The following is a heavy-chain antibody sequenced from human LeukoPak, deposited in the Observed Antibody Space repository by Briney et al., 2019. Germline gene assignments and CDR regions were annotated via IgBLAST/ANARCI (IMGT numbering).Heavy chain of an antibody. D-gene: IGHD2-2*01. CDR2: INDSGST. CDR3: ARAPDIVVVPAARSDAFDI. V-gene: IGHV4-34*01. J-gene: IGHJ3*02. Sequence: PSETLSLTCAVYGGSFSGYYWNWIRQPPGKGLEWIGEINDSGSTNYNPSLKSRVTISVDTSKNQFSLKLSSVTAADTGVYYCARAPDIVVVPAARSDAFDIWGQGTMVTVSS. CDR1: GGSFSGYY.